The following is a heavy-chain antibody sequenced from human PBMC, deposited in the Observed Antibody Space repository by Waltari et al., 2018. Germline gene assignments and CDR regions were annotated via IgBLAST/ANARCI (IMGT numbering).Heavy chain of an antibody. CDR1: GGSISSSSYY. CDR3: AREVGGKDAFDI. D-gene: IGHD3-16*01. Sequence: QLQLQESGPGLVKPSETLSLTCTVSGGSISSSSYYWGWIRQPPGKGLEWIGSIYYSGSTYYSPSLKSRVTISVDTSKNQFSLKLSSVTAADTAVYYCAREVGGKDAFDIWGQGTMVTVSS. J-gene: IGHJ3*02. V-gene: IGHV4-39*07. CDR2: IYYSGST.